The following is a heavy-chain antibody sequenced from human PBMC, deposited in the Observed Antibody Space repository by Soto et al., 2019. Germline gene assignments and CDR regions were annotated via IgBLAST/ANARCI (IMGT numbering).Heavy chain of an antibody. D-gene: IGHD2-21*02. V-gene: IGHV3-23*01. CDR3: AKCRDSQYSYHFDY. CDR2: ISGSGGST. J-gene: IGHJ4*02. Sequence: EVQLLESGGGLVQPGGSLRLSCTASGFTFIAYAMNWVRQAPGKGLEWVSVISGSGGSTYYADSVKGRFTISRDNSTNTVYREMNSLRAEDTADYCCAKCRDSQYSYHFDYCGQGALVTVCS. CDR1: GFTFIAYA.